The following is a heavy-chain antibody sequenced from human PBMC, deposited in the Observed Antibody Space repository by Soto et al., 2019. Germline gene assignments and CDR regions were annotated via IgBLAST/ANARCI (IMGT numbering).Heavy chain of an antibody. CDR3: ARSAFGVTIGIGRAFDI. J-gene: IGHJ3*02. Sequence: QVQLVQSGAEVRKPGASVRVSCASFGYTFTDYYMHWVRQAPGQGLEWIGWINPNGGGANYAQKFHGWFTMTRDTSIITSNMRLSSLKSDDTAVYYCARSAFGVTIGIGRAFDIWGQGTMVAVSS. D-gene: IGHD4-17*01. CDR1: GYTFTDYY. V-gene: IGHV1-2*04. CDR2: INPNGGGA.